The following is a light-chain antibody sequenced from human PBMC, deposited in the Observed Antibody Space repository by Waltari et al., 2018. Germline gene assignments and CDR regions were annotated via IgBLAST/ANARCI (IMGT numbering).Light chain of an antibody. CDR2: EVY. CDR3: CTYVGSSTFT. V-gene: IGLV2-23*02. CDR1: ISDVGSSGL. J-gene: IGLJ2*01. Sequence: QSALTQPASVAGSPGQSITISCTGTISDVGSSGLVSWYQHPPGKAPKLMIYEVYKRPSGVSNRFSAYKSGNTASLIISGLQAEDEADYYCCTYVGSSTFTFGGGTKLTVL.